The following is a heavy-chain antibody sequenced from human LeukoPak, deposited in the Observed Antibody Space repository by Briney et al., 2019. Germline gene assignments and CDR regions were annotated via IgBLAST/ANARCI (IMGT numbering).Heavy chain of an antibody. CDR3: AKEGQSGWYYFDY. J-gene: IGHJ4*02. CDR2: ITGGGERT. Sequence: GGSLRPSCAASGFTFSEYAMNWVRQAPGKGLEWVSHITGGGERTYFADSVKGRFTMSRDNSKNTLYLQMSSLRGEDTAVYYCAKEGQSGWYYFDYWGQGTLVTVSS. D-gene: IGHD6-19*01. CDR1: GFTFSEYA. V-gene: IGHV3-23*01.